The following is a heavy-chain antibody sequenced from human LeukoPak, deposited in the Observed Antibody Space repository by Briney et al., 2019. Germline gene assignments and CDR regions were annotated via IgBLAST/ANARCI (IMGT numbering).Heavy chain of an antibody. CDR2: MYYSGST. CDR3: ARSGSTAFDY. V-gene: IGHV4-59*01. D-gene: IGHD1-26*01. Sequence: SETLSLTCTVSGGSISSYYWSWIRQPPGKGLEWIGYMYYSGSTNYNPSLKSRVTISVDTSKNQFSLKLSSVTAADTAVYYCARSGSTAFDYWGQGTLVTVSS. J-gene: IGHJ4*02. CDR1: GGSISSYY.